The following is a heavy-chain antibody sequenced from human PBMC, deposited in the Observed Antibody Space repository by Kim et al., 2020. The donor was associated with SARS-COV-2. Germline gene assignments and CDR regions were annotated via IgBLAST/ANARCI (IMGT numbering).Heavy chain of an antibody. J-gene: IGHJ4*02. V-gene: IGHV4-34*01. CDR3: ARVRFHYFDY. CDR1: GGSFSGYY. CDR2: INHSGST. Sequence: SETLSLTCAVYGGSFSGYYWSWIRQPPGKGLEWIGEINHSGSTNYNPSLKSRVTISVDTSKNQFSLKLSSVTAADTAVYYCARVRFHYFDYWGQGTLVTV.